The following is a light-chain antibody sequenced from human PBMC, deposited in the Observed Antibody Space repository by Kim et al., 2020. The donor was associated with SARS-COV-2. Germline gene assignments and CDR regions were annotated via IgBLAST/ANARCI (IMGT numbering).Light chain of an antibody. CDR1: QGILASSDNKNY. Sequence: DIVMTQSPDSLAVSLGERATINCKSNQGILASSDNKNYLAWYQQKPGQPPKLLIYWASTRESGVPDRFSGSGSGADFTLTISSLQAEDVAVYYCQQYYHTPWTFGQGTKVDIK. J-gene: IGKJ1*01. V-gene: IGKV4-1*01. CDR2: WAS. CDR3: QQYYHTPWT.